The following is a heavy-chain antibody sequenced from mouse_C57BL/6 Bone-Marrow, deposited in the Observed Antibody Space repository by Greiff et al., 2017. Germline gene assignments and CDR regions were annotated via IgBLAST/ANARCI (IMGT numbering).Heavy chain of an antibody. Sequence: EVQLQQSGPELVKPGDSVKISCKASGYSFTGYFMNWVMQSHGKSLEWIGRINPYNGVTFYNQKFKGKATLTVDKSSSTAHMELRSLTSEDSAVYYCARLTTVVAYWYFDVWGTGTTVTVSS. D-gene: IGHD1-1*01. CDR3: ARLTTVVAYWYFDV. CDR2: INPYNGVT. CDR1: GYSFTGYF. J-gene: IGHJ1*03. V-gene: IGHV1-20*01.